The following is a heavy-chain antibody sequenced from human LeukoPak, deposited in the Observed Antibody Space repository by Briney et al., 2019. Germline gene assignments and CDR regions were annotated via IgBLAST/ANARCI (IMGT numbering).Heavy chain of an antibody. CDR2: IWYDGSNQ. CDR3: TRDRWYDGSGYIAAFDY. Sequence: GGSLRLSCAASGFTFSTYGIHWVRQAPGKGLEWVAVIWYDGSNQDYADSVKGRFTISRDNSKNTLYLQVSSLRAEDTAVYYCTRDRWYDGSGYIAAFDYWGQGTLVTVS. J-gene: IGHJ4*02. V-gene: IGHV3-33*01. D-gene: IGHD3-22*01. CDR1: GFTFSTYG.